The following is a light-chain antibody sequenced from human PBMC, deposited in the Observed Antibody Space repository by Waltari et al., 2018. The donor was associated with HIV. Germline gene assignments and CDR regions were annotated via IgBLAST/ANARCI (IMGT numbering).Light chain of an antibody. Sequence: QSALTQPASVSGSPGQAITISCTGTSSDVGSDTLVSWYPQHPGKAPKLMIYEVSKRPSGVSNRFSGSKSGNTASLTISGLQAEDEADYYCCSYAGSNTWVFGGGTKLTVL. V-gene: IGLV2-23*02. J-gene: IGLJ3*02. CDR2: EVS. CDR1: SSDVGSDTL. CDR3: CSYAGSNTWV.